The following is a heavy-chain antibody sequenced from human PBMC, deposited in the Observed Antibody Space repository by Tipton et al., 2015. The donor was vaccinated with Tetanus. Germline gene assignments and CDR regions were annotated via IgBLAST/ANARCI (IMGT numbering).Heavy chain of an antibody. Sequence: SLRLSCAASGFTFSNYAMSWVRQAPGKGLEWVSGILGSGASTHYADSVKGRFTVSRDNAKTSLYLQMNSLGAGDTAVYYCARGHRPTSRGSESFYYYGLDLWGQGTTVTVSS. CDR3: ARGHRPTSRGSESFYYYGLDL. CDR1: GFTFSNYA. V-gene: IGHV3-23*01. D-gene: IGHD3-10*01. CDR2: ILGSGAST. J-gene: IGHJ6*02.